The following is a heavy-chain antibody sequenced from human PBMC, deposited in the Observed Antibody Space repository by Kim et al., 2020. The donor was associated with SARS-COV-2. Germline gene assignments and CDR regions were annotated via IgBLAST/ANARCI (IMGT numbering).Heavy chain of an antibody. CDR2: IIPILGIA. J-gene: IGHJ6*04. CDR3: AREITLVRGVTSPGSGMDV. D-gene: IGHD3-10*01. CDR1: GGTFSSYA. Sequence: SVKVSCKASGGTFSSYAISWVRQAPGQGLEWMGRIIPILGIANYAQNFQGRVTITADKSTSTAYLELSSLRSEDTAVYYCAREITLVRGVTSPGSGMDVWGKGTTVTVSS. V-gene: IGHV1-69*04.